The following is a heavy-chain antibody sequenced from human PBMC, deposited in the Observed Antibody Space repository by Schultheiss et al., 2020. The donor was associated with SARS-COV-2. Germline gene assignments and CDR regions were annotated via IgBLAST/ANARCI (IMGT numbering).Heavy chain of an antibody. CDR3: ARGGDPTDWYFDL. J-gene: IGHJ2*01. Sequence: ASVKVSCKASGYTFTSYYIHWVRHAPGQGLEWMGWINPKSGGTNFAQKFQGRVTMTRDTSISTAYMELSSLRSDDTAVYYCARGGDPTDWYFDLWGRGTLVTVSS. V-gene: IGHV1-2*02. CDR2: INPKSGGT. CDR1: GYTFTSYY. D-gene: IGHD3-10*01.